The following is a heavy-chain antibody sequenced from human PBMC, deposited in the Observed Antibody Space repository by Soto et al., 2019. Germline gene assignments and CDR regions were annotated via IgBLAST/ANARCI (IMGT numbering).Heavy chain of an antibody. CDR1: GCIFTKYG. V-gene: IGHV1-18*01. Sequence: QVQLVQSGPEVKKPGASVKVSCKASGCIFTKYGISWIRQAPGQGLEWMGWISPNTGNTDSAQSCQGRVTITTDKSTSPADMDLRSLSSDDTAVYYGARGTYSTSVGGPAWFGTWGQGSLVTVSS. D-gene: IGHD5-12*01. CDR3: ARGTYSTSVGGPAWFGT. CDR2: ISPNTGNT. J-gene: IGHJ5*02.